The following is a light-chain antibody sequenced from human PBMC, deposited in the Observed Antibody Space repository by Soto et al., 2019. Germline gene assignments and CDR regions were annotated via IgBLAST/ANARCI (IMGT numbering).Light chain of an antibody. V-gene: IGLV1-44*01. J-gene: IGLJ3*02. CDR2: TDI. CDR1: GSNIRPNN. CDR3: AAWDDSLNGWV. Sequence: QPVLTQPPSTSGTPGQRVTISCSGGGSNIRPNNVNWYQQLPGRAPKLLIYTDIHRPAGVPDRFSGSKSGTSASLAISGLQSEDEADYYCAAWDDSLNGWVFGGGTKLTVL.